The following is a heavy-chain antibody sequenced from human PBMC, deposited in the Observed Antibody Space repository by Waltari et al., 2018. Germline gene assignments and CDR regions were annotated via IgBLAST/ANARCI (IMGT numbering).Heavy chain of an antibody. CDR1: GGTFSSYA. CDR2: IIPIFGKA. Sequence: QVQLVQSGAEVKKPGSSVKVSCKASGGTFSSYAISWVRQAPGQGLEWMGRIIPIFGKATYAQKFQGRVTITADKSTSTAYMELSSLRSEDTAVYYCAGGYYDSSNNAFDIWGQGTMVTVSS. D-gene: IGHD3-22*01. CDR3: AGGYYDSSNNAFDI. J-gene: IGHJ3*02. V-gene: IGHV1-69*02.